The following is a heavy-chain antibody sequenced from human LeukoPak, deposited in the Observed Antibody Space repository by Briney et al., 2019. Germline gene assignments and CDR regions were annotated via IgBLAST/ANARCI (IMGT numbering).Heavy chain of an antibody. J-gene: IGHJ4*02. CDR2: IIPIFGTA. Sequence: GASVKVSCKASGGTFSSYAISWVRQAPGQGLEWMGGIIPIFGTANYAQKFQGRVTITADESTSTAYVELSGLRSEDTAVYYCARQSYCSSTSCYAGDYWGQGTLVTVSS. CDR1: GGTFSSYA. D-gene: IGHD2-2*01. CDR3: ARQSYCSSTSCYAGDY. V-gene: IGHV1-69*13.